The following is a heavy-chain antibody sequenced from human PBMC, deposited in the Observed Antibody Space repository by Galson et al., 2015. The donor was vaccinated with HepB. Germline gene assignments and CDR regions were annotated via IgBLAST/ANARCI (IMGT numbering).Heavy chain of an antibody. V-gene: IGHV1-18*01. J-gene: IGHJ6*03. Sequence: SVKVSCKAPGYTLITYGISWVRQAPGQGLEWMGWISPYNGNTNYAQKFQGRVTMTTDTSTNTANMELRSLTSDDTAMYYCARQRGSANYYYYYMDVWGKGTTVTVSS. CDR3: ARQRGSANYYYYYMDV. D-gene: IGHD3-10*01. CDR1: GYTLITYG. CDR2: ISPYNGNT.